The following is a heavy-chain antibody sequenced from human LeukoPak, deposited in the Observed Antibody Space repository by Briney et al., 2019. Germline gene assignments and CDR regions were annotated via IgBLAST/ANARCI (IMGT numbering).Heavy chain of an antibody. CDR2: ISSSSSAI. Sequence: GGSLRLSSVTSAFSPSSYAMYSVSPAPGGGPEWVSYISSSSSAIYYEDTVKGRFTISTDNAKNSLCLQRNSLRDEDTAVYSCARETHWAFDYWGQGTLVTGSS. CDR3: ARETHWAFDY. CDR1: AFSPSSYA. V-gene: IGHV3-48*02. J-gene: IGHJ4*02. D-gene: IGHD7-27*01.